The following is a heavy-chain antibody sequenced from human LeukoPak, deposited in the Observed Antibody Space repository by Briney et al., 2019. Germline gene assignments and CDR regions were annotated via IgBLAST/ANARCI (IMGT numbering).Heavy chain of an antibody. J-gene: IGHJ4*02. CDR3: ARALGNDFWSGYPFDY. CDR1: GGSLSRGAYY. D-gene: IGHD3-3*01. V-gene: IGHV4-30-4*01. Sequence: SQTLFLTCTFSGGSLSRGAYYRLLIPQPPGNGLERIGLIYYSGSTYYNPSLKSRVTISVDTSKNQFSLKLSSVTAADTAVYYCARALGNDFWSGYPFDYWGQGTLVTVSS. CDR2: IYYSGST.